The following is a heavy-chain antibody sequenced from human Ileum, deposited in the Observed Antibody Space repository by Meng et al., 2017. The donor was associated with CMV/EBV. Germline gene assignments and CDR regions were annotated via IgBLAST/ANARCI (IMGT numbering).Heavy chain of an antibody. CDR3: AREADGYNSRYFDY. CDR1: GFTFKTYT. CDR2: ITDDSNYI. V-gene: IGHV3-21*01. Sequence: GGSLRLSCAASGFTFKTYTMNWVRQAPGKGLEWVSSITDDSNYIYYPDSVKCRFTISRDDAKNSLYLQMHSLRADDTAVYYCAREADGYNSRYFDYWGQGTLVTVSS. J-gene: IGHJ4*02. D-gene: IGHD5-24*01.